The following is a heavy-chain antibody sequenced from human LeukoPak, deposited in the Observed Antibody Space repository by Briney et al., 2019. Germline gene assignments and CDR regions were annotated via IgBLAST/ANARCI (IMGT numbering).Heavy chain of an antibody. J-gene: IGHJ4*02. V-gene: IGHV4-34*01. CDR3: AKSNGYGLIDY. CDR2: IYSSGNT. D-gene: IGHD5-12*01. Sequence: SETLSLTCAVYGGSFSGYYWGWVRQSPGKGLEWIGNIYSSGNTYYNASLKSRVTMYIDTSKNQFFLKLSSGTAADTAMYYCAKSNGYGLIDYWGQGTLVTVSS. CDR1: GGSFSGYY.